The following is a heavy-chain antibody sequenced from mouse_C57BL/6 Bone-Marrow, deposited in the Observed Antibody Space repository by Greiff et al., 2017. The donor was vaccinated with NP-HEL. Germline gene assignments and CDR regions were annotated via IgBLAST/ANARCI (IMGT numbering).Heavy chain of an antibody. CDR1: GYTFTSYW. D-gene: IGHD1-1*01. J-gene: IGHJ2*01. CDR2: IHPNSGST. Sequence: VQLQQPGAELVKPGASVKLSCKASGYTFTSYWMHWVKQRPGRGLEWIGRIHPNSGSTNYNEKFKSKATLTVDKSSSTAYMQLSSLTSEDSAVYYCARGYGSSYYFDYWGQGTTLTVSS. V-gene: IGHV1-62-3*01. CDR3: ARGYGSSYYFDY.